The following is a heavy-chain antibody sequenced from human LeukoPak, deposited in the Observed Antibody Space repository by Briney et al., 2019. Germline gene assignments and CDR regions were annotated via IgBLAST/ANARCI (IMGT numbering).Heavy chain of an antibody. D-gene: IGHD3-16*01. CDR1: GYIFTGYY. Sequence: ASVKVSCKASGYIFTGYYMHWVRQAPGQGLEWMGWITPNNGGTNYAQSFQGRVTITGDTSMSTAYMELSSLRSDDTAVYYCARLINGGRAFDIWGQGTVVTVSS. V-gene: IGHV1-2*02. CDR3: ARLINGGRAFDI. J-gene: IGHJ3*02. CDR2: ITPNNGGT.